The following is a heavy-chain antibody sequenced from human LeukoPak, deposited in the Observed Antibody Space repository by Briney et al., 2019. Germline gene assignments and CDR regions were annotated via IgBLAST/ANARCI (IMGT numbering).Heavy chain of an antibody. J-gene: IGHJ5*02. D-gene: IGHD4-17*01. V-gene: IGHV4-39*07. CDR1: GGSITSSSYY. CDR2: IYYSGST. Sequence: PSETLSLTCTVSGGSITSSSYYWGWIRQPPGKGLDWIGSIYYSGSTDYNPSLKSRVTISVDTSKNQFSLKLSSVTAADTAFYYCARGGATVTPGLLWFDPWGQGTLVTVSS. CDR3: ARGGATVTPGLLWFDP.